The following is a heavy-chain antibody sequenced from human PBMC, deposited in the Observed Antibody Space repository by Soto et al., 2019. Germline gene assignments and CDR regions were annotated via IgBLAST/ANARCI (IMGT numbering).Heavy chain of an antibody. J-gene: IGHJ4*02. CDR3: ARSISSGWYGSLGY. D-gene: IGHD6-19*01. CDR2: IGTAGDT. Sequence: PGGSLRLSCAASGFTFSSYDMHWVRQATGKGLEWVSAIGTAGDTYYPGSVKGRFTISRENAKNSLYLQMNSLRAEDTAVYYCARSISSGWYGSLGYWGQGTLVTVSS. CDR1: GFTFSSYD. V-gene: IGHV3-13*01.